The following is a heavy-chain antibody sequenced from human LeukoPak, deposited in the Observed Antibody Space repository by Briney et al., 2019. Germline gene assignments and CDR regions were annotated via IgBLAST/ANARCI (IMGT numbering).Heavy chain of an antibody. J-gene: IGHJ4*02. CDR2: INTNTGNP. D-gene: IGHD6-19*01. V-gene: IGHV7-4-1*02. CDR3: ARADSSGWSTNLYYFDY. CDR1: GYTFTSYA. Sequence: ASVKVSCKASGYTFTSYAMNWVRQAPGQGLEWMGWINTNTGNPTYAQGFTGRFVFSLDTSVSTAYLQISSLKTEDTAVYYCARADSSGWSTNLYYFDYWGQGTLVTVSS.